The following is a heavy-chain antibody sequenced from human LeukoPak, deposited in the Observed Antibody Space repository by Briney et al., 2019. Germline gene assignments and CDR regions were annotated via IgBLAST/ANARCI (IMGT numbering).Heavy chain of an antibody. CDR3: ARLGEWFGFDP. CDR2: IYYSGST. V-gene: IGHV4-39*01. D-gene: IGHD3-3*01. J-gene: IGHJ5*02. CDR1: GGSISSSSYY. Sequence: SETLSLTCTVSGGSISSSSYYWGWIRQPPGKGLEWIGSIYYSGSTYYNPSLKSRVTISVDTSKNQFSLKLSSVTAADTAVYYCARLGEWFGFDPWGQGTLVTVSS.